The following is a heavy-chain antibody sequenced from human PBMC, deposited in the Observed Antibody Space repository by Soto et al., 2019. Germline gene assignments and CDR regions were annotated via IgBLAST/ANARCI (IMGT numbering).Heavy chain of an antibody. CDR2: IYHSGST. Sequence: SETLSLTCAVSGGSISSGGYSWSWIRQSPGKGLEWIGYIYHSGSTYYNPSLKSRVTISVDRSKNQFSLKLSSVTAADTAVYYCARLITIFGVVIKGNWYFDLWGRGTLVTVSS. CDR3: ARLITIFGVVIKGNWYFDL. CDR1: GGSISSGGYS. D-gene: IGHD3-3*01. J-gene: IGHJ2*01. V-gene: IGHV4-30-2*06.